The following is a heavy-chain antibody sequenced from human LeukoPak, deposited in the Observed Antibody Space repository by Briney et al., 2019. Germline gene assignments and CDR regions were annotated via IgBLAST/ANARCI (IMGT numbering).Heavy chain of an antibody. J-gene: IGHJ3*02. CDR1: GFTVSSNY. CDR3: AKDHGYIYTHAFGI. V-gene: IGHV3-53*01. Sequence: GGSLRLSCAASGFTVSSNYMSWVRQAPGEGLEWVSVIYSGGSTYYADSVKGRFTISRDNSKNTLYLQMNSLRAEDTAVYYCAKDHGYIYTHAFGIWGQGTMVTVSS. D-gene: IGHD5-18*01. CDR2: IYSGGST.